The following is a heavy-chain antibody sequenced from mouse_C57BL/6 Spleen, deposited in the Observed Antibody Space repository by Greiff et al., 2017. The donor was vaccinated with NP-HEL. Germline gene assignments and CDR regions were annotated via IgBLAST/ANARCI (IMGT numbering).Heavy chain of an antibody. Sequence: VQLQQPGAELVRPGSSVKLSCKASGYTFTSYWMDWVKQRPGQGLEWIGNIYPSDSETHYNQKFKDKATLTVDKSSSTAYMQLSSLTSEDSAVYYCARKEYGNPYWYFDVWGTGTTVTVSS. CDR1: GYTFTSYW. D-gene: IGHD2-10*02. J-gene: IGHJ1*03. CDR2: IYPSDSET. V-gene: IGHV1-61*01. CDR3: ARKEYGNPYWYFDV.